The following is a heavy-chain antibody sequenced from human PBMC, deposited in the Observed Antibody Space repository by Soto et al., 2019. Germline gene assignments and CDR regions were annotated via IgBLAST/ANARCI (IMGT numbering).Heavy chain of an antibody. V-gene: IGHV4-59*01. J-gene: IGHJ3*02. CDR2: IYYSGST. CDR3: ARYSSSPSRAFDI. D-gene: IGHD6-13*01. Sequence: SETLSLTCTVSGGSISSFYWSWIRQPPGKGLEWIGYIYYSGSTNYNPSLKSRVTISVDTSKKQFSLKLSSVTAADTAVYYCARYSSSPSRAFDIWGQGIMVTVS. CDR1: GGSISSFY.